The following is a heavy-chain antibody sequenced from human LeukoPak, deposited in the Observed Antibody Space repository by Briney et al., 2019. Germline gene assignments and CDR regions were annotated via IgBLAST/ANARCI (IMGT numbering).Heavy chain of an antibody. CDR3: ARLGPPAYYYDSSGYYYVDY. J-gene: IGHJ4*02. CDR2: IYYSGST. CDR1: GGSISSSSYY. Sequence: SETLSLTCTVSGGSISSSSYYWGWIRQPPGKGLEWIGSIYYSGSTYYNPSLKGRVTISVDTSKNQFSLKLSSVTAADTAVYYCARLGPPAYYYDSSGYYYVDYWGQGTLVTVSS. D-gene: IGHD3-22*01. V-gene: IGHV4-39*01.